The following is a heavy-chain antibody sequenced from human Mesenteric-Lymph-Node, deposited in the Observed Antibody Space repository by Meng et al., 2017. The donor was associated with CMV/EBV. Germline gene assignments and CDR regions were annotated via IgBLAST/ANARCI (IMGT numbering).Heavy chain of an antibody. Sequence: GESLKISCAASGFTFSDHYMDWVRQAPGKGLEWVSTISGSGSSTYYADSVKGRFTISRDNSKNTLYLQMNSLRAEDTAVYYCAKLYDSSGGWFDPWGQGTLVTVSS. D-gene: IGHD3-22*01. CDR2: ISGSGSST. CDR1: GFTFSDHY. CDR3: AKLYDSSGGWFDP. V-gene: IGHV3-23*01. J-gene: IGHJ5*02.